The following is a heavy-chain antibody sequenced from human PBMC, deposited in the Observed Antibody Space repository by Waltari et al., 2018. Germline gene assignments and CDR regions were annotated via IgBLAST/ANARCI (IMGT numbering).Heavy chain of an antibody. CDR1: GFTFSSSE. J-gene: IGHJ6*02. D-gene: IGHD1-26*01. Sequence: EVQLVESGGGLVQPGGSLRLSCAVSGFTFSSSEMNWVRQAPGKGLGGVSYIRSSGYTCCDADSVKGRCTISRDNAKKLLYLQMNSLRAEDTAVYYCARDSLDSGNYYVYHFYGLDVWGQGTTVTVS. CDR3: ARDSLDSGNYYVYHFYGLDV. V-gene: IGHV3-48*03. CDR2: IRSSGYTC.